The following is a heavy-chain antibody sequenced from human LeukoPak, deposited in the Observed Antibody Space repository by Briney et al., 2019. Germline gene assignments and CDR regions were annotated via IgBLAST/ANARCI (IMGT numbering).Heavy chain of an antibody. D-gene: IGHD3-22*01. V-gene: IGHV4-59*08. CDR1: GGSISSYY. CDR2: IYYSGSS. CDR3: ARRLLSGDSSAFDY. J-gene: IGHJ4*02. Sequence: SETLSLTCTVSGGSISSYYLSWIRQPPGKGLEWIGYIYYSGSSNYYPSLTSRVIISVDTSKNQSSLKLSSMTAADTAVYYCARRLLSGDSSAFDYWGQGTLVTVSS.